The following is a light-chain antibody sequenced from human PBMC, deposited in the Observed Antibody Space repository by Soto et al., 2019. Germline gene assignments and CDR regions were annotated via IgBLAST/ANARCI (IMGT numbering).Light chain of an antibody. V-gene: IGKV3-15*01. J-gene: IGKJ1*01. CDR3: QQYGSSGT. CDR2: GAS. Sequence: EIVMTQSPATLSVSPGERATLSCRASQSVSSNLAWYQQKPGQAPRLLIYGASTRATGIPARFSGSGSGTDFTLTIRRLEPEDFAVYYCQQYGSSGTFGQGTKVDIK. CDR1: QSVSSN.